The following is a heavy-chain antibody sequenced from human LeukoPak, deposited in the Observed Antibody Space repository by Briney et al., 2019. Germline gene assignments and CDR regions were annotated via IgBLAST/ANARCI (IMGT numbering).Heavy chain of an antibody. CDR2: IYHSGST. CDR1: GGSISSSNW. J-gene: IGHJ4*02. Sequence: PSGALSLTCAVSGGSISSSNWWSLVRQPPGKGLEWIGEIYHSGSTNYNPSLKSRVTISVDKSKNQFSLELSSVTAADTAVYYCAIPGGSSGWTPFDYWGQGTLVTVSS. CDR3: AIPGGSSGWTPFDY. V-gene: IGHV4-4*02. D-gene: IGHD6-19*01.